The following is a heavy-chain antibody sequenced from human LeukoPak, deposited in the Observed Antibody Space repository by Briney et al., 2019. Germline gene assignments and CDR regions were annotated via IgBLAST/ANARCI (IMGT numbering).Heavy chain of an antibody. J-gene: IGHJ5*02. CDR3: ARSYLSPDILTGYFRFDP. CDR2: IIPILGIA. CDR1: GGTFSSYA. D-gene: IGHD3-9*01. Sequence: SVKVSCKASGGTFSSYAISWVRQAPGQGLEWMGRIIPILGIANYAQKFQGRVTITADKSTSTAYMELSSLRSEDTAVYYCARSYLSPDILTGYFRFDPWGQGTLVTVSS. V-gene: IGHV1-69*04.